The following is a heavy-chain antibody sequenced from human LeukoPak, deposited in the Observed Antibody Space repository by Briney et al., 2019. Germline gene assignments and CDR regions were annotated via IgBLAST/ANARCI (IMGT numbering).Heavy chain of an antibody. J-gene: IGHJ4*02. V-gene: IGHV1-2*02. Sequence: GASVKVSCTASGYTFTGYYMHWVRQAPGQGLEWMGWINPNSGGTNYAQKFQGRVTMTRDTSISTAYMELSRLRSDDTAVYYCAKDADFWTSYYFDYWGQGTLVTVSS. CDR1: GYTFTGYY. D-gene: IGHD3/OR15-3a*01. CDR2: INPNSGGT. CDR3: AKDADFWTSYYFDY.